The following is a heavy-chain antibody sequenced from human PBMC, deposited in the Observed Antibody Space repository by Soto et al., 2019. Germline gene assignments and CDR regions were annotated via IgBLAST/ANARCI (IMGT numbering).Heavy chain of an antibody. D-gene: IGHD1-1*01. CDR3: ARSPRPTGTTLYYFDY. CDR1: GYSFTAYY. V-gene: IGHV1-46*01. Sequence: QVQLVQSGAEVKPPGASVKLSCKASGYSFTAYYIHWVRQAPGQGLERMGKIDPSAGSTTYAQNFQGRVIMTRDTSTSTLYMELNSLRSEDTALYYCARSPRPTGTTLYYFDYWGQGTLITVSS. CDR2: IDPSAGST. J-gene: IGHJ4*02.